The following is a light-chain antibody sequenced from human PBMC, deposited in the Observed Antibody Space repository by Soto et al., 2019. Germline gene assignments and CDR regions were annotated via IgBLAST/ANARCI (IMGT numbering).Light chain of an antibody. CDR1: QSVLYSSNSKNY. V-gene: IGKV4-1*01. J-gene: IGKJ1*01. CDR3: QQPYTTPWT. Sequence: DIVMTQSPESLAVSLGERATIKCNSSQSVLYSSNSKNYLAWHQQKPGQPPKMLIYWASTRKSGVPDRFSGSGSGTDFTLTVSSLQAEDVAVYYCQQPYTTPWTFGQGTRVELK. CDR2: WAS.